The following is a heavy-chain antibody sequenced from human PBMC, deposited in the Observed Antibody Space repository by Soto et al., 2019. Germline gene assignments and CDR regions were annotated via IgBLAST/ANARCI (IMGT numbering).Heavy chain of an antibody. D-gene: IGHD3-16*01. J-gene: IGHJ2*01. V-gene: IGHV3-74*01. CDR2: INSDGITT. Sequence: GGSLRLSCAASGFTFSNYWMHWVRQVPGKGLLWVSRINSDGITTYYADSVKGRFTISRDNSKNTLSLQMNSLRAEDTAIYYCAKVYVRFFDLWGRGTLVTVSS. CDR3: AKVYVRFFDL. CDR1: GFTFSNYW.